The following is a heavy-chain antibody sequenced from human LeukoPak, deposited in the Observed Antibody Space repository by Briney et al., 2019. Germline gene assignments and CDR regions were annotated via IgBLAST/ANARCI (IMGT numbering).Heavy chain of an antibody. CDR3: ARDRSMIVVVRDAFDI. D-gene: IGHD3-22*01. V-gene: IGHV3-30-3*01. CDR2: ISYDGSNK. J-gene: IGHJ3*02. Sequence: GRSLRLSCAASGFTFSSYAMHWVRQAPGKGLEWVAVISYDGSNKYYADSVKGRFTISRDNSKNTLYLQMNSLRAEDMAVYYCARDRSMIVVVRDAFDIWGQGTMVTVSS. CDR1: GFTFSSYA.